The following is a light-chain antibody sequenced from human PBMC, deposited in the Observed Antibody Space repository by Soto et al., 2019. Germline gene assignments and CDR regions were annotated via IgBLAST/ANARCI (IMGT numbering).Light chain of an antibody. J-gene: IGKJ1*01. Sequence: AIQMTQPPSSLSASVGDTVTITCRASQGIRNDLAWYQQKPGKAPNLLIYAASRLASGVPSRFSGSKSGTDFTFTITNLQPEDFATYYCLQDYTYPQTFGQGTKVEIK. CDR2: AAS. CDR3: LQDYTYPQT. CDR1: QGIRND. V-gene: IGKV1-6*01.